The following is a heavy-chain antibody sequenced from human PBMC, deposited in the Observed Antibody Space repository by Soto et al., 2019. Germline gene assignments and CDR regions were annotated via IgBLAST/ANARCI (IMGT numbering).Heavy chain of an antibody. J-gene: IGHJ5*02. V-gene: IGHV4-39*01. CDR2: IYYSGST. CDR3: ARRERAAGTDWWFDP. D-gene: IGHD6-13*01. CDR1: GASISSRGLH. Sequence: PSETVSLSGTVSGASISSRGLHWGWLRQPPGKGLEWIGSIYYSGSTYYSPSLKSRVTISVDTSKNQFSLKLSSVTAADTAVYYCARRERAAGTDWWFDPWGQGTLVT.